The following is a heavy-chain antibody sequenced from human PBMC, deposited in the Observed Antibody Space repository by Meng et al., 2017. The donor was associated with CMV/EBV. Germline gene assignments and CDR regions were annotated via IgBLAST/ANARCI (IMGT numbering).Heavy chain of an antibody. J-gene: IGHJ4*02. CDR3: ARGPEVDYGDYVGLDY. CDR1: AGSNSSYY. D-gene: IGHD4-17*01. V-gene: IGHV4-4*07. CDR2: NYTSGIT. Sequence: VSGPCPVTPAATLSPTCSVSAGSNSSYYWSWISHPAGKGLEWNVRNYTSGITNSNPSLQSRVTMSVDTSKNQFSLKLSSVTAADTAVYACARGPEVDYGDYVGLDYWGQGTLVTVSS.